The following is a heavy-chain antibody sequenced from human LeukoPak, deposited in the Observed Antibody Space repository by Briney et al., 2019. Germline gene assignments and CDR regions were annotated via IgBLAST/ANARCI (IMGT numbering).Heavy chain of an antibody. CDR3: ARDSGYYDSSGYPYYYYGMDV. CDR2: IYSGGST. J-gene: IGHJ6*02. V-gene: IGHV3-53*04. CDR1: GFIVSSNY. D-gene: IGHD3-22*01. Sequence: PGGSLRLSCAASGFIVSSNYMSCVRQAPGKGLEWVSVIYSGGSTYYADSVKGRFTISRRNSKNTLYLQMNSLRAEDTAVYYCARDSGYYDSSGYPYYYYGMDVWGQGTTVTVSS.